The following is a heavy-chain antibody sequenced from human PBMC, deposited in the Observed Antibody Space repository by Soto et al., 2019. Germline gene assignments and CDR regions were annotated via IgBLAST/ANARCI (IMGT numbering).Heavy chain of an antibody. D-gene: IGHD3-10*01. CDR3: AKDPVLLWFGELSYFDY. J-gene: IGHJ4*02. CDR2: ISGSGGST. CDR1: GFTFSSYA. V-gene: IGHV3-23*01. Sequence: EVQLLESGGGLVQPGGSLRLSCAASGFTFSSYAMSWVRQAPGKGLEWVSAISGSGGSTYYADSVKGRFTISRDNSKNTLYLQMNSLRAEDTAVYYCAKDPVLLWFGELSYFDYWSQGTLVTVSS.